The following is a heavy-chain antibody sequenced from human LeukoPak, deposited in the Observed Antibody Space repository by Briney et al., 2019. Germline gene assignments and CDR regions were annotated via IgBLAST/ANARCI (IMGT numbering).Heavy chain of an antibody. V-gene: IGHV1-69*01. CDR1: GYTFTSYG. CDR3: ARAGAPQWLAEIEY. J-gene: IGHJ4*02. CDR2: IIPIFGTA. D-gene: IGHD6-19*01. Sequence: KISCKASGYTFTSYGISWVRQAPGQGLEWMGGIIPIFGTANYAQKFQGRVTITADESTSTAYMELSSLRSEDTAVYYCARAGAPQWLAEIEYWGQGTLVTVSS.